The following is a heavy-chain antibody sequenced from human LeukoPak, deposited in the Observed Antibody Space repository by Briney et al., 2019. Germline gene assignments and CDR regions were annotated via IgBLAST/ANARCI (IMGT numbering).Heavy chain of an antibody. V-gene: IGHV3-23*01. CDR3: AKDRDPAYSSSNY. CDR2: ISGSGGST. Sequence: PGGSLRLSCAASGFTFSSYAMSWVRQAPGRGLEWVSAISGSGGSTYYADSVKGRFTISRDNSKNTLYLQMNSLRAEDTAVYYCAKDRDPAYSSSNYWGQGTLVTVSS. D-gene: IGHD6-13*01. CDR1: GFTFSSYA. J-gene: IGHJ4*02.